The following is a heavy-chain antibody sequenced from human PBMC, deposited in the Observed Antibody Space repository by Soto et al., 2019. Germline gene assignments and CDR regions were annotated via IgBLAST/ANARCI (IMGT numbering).Heavy chain of an antibody. CDR2: IYYSGST. CDR1: GGPFDSTGYY. CDR3: ATVPIVGTTPYYFAY. J-gene: IGHJ4*02. D-gene: IGHD1-1*01. Sequence: ASETLSLTCTVSGGPFDSTGYYWAWVRQPPGKGLEWLAYIYYSGSTYYNPSLKSRLTISVDTSRNQLALSLSSVTAADTAVYYCATVPIVGTTPYYFAYWGQGTLVTVSS. V-gene: IGHV4-39*01.